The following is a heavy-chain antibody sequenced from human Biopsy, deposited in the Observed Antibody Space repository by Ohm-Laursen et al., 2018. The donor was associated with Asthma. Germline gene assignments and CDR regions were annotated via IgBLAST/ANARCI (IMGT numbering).Heavy chain of an antibody. Sequence: SSVKVSCKASRDSFSNYAISWVRQAPGQGLEWMGGLIPVLGTTDHAQMFEGRVTITADESTSTAYMELSSLSSEDTAVYYCARGYSGSDRIVYYYSGLEVWGQGTTVTVSS. D-gene: IGHD5-12*01. V-gene: IGHV1-69*01. CDR1: RDSFSNYA. CDR3: ARGYSGSDRIVYYYSGLEV. J-gene: IGHJ6*02. CDR2: LIPVLGTT.